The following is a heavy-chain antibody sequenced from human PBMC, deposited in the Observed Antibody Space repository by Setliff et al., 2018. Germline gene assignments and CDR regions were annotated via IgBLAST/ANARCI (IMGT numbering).Heavy chain of an antibody. Sequence: PGGSLRLSCAASGFTFSTYSMHWVRQAPGKGLEWVSSISDSSIYIYYVDSVKGRFTISRDNAQNSLYLQMDSLRAEDTAVYYCARSETCHSTHCSPYDYWGQGTPVTVSS. J-gene: IGHJ4*02. CDR3: ARSETCHSTHCSPYDY. V-gene: IGHV3-21*01. CDR1: GFTFSTYS. D-gene: IGHD2-2*01. CDR2: ISDSSIYI.